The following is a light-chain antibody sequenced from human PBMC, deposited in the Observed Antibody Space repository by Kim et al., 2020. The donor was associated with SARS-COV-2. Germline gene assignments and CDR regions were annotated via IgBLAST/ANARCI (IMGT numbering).Light chain of an antibody. CDR3: HSRDSSDNHL. CDR1: SLRRYY. J-gene: IGLJ3*02. Sequence: VALGQTVRITCKGDSLRRYYASWYQQKSGQAPVLVIYGKNNRPSGIPDRVSGSSSGNTASLTITGAQAEDEADYYCHSRDSSDNHLFGGGTQLTVL. CDR2: GKN. V-gene: IGLV3-19*01.